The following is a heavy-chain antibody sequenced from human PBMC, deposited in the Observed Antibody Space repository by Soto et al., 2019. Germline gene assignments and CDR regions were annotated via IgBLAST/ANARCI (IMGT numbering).Heavy chain of an antibody. CDR1: GFTFSGYW. V-gene: IGHV3-7*03. CDR3: AREYYYDSSGYRDAFDI. Sequence: GGSLRLSCAASGFTFSGYWMSWVRQSPGKGLEWVANIKQDGSEKYYVDSVKGRFTISRDNAKNSLYLQMNSLRAEDTAVYYCAREYYYDSSGYRDAFDIWGQGTMVTVSS. D-gene: IGHD3-22*01. CDR2: IKQDGSEK. J-gene: IGHJ3*02.